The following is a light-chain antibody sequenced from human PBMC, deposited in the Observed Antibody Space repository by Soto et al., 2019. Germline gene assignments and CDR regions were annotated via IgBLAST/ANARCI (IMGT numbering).Light chain of an antibody. CDR3: QQHGSSPPFT. J-gene: IGKJ2*01. CDR1: QSVSSNY. Sequence: EIVLTQSPGTLSLSPGERATLSCRASQSVSSNYLAWYQQKPGQAPRLLIYGASRRATGIPDRFSGSGSGTDFNLTISRLEPEDFAVYYCQQHGSSPPFTFGQGTKLGIK. V-gene: IGKV3-20*01. CDR2: GAS.